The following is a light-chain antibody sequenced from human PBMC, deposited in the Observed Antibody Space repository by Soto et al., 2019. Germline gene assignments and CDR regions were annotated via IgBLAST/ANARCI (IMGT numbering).Light chain of an antibody. CDR2: EVS. CDR1: SSDVGGSNH. J-gene: IGLJ1*01. CDR3: SSYTDSSNYV. V-gene: IGLV2-14*01. Sequence: QSALAQPASVSGSPGQSITISCTGTSSDVGGSNHVSWYQHHPGKAPKLIIYEVSYRPSGVSNRFSGSRSGNTASLTISGLQAEDEADYYCSSYTDSSNYVFGTGTKVTV.